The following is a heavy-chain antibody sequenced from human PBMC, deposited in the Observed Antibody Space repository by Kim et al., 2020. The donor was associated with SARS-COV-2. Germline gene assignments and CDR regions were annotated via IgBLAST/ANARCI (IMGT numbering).Heavy chain of an antibody. CDR1: GGSISSGGYY. J-gene: IGHJ1*01. Sequence: SETLSLTCTVSGGSISSGGYYWSWIRQHPGKGLEWIGYIYYSGSTYYNPSLKSRVTISVDTSKNQFSLKLSSVTAADTAVYYCARGIVAGTWFQHWGQGTLVTVSS. CDR3: ARGIVAGTWFQH. V-gene: IGHV4-31*03. CDR2: IYYSGST. D-gene: IGHD6-19*01.